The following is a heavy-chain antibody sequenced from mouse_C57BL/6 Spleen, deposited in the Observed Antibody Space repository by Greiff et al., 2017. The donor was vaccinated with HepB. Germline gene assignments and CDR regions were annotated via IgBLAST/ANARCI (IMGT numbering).Heavy chain of an antibody. CDR2: INPNNGGT. CDR1: GFTFTDYN. Sequence: EVQLQQSGPELVKPGASVKIPCKASGFTFTDYNMDWVKQSHGKSLEWIGDINPNNGGTIYNQKFKGKATLTVDKSSSTAYMELRSLTSGDTAVYYCARYSRTGMGAMDYWGQGTSVTVSS. J-gene: IGHJ4*01. D-gene: IGHD4-1*01. V-gene: IGHV1-18*01. CDR3: ARYSRTGMGAMDY.